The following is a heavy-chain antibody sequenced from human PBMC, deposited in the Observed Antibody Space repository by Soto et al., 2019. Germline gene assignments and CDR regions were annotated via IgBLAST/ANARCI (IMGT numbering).Heavy chain of an antibody. D-gene: IGHD6-6*01. CDR3: AKDQSASSNSYHAMDV. CDR1: EFTFSPYP. CDR2: ISFDGATK. J-gene: IGHJ6*04. Sequence: QEQLVESGGGVVQPGRPLRLSCAASEFTFSPYPMHWVRQAPGKGLEWVAVISFDGATKYYPDSDKGRFDISRDKSMNTLYLQMNSMRTEDTAVYYCAKDQSASSNSYHAMDVCGTGNKVTGSS. V-gene: IGHV3-30*09.